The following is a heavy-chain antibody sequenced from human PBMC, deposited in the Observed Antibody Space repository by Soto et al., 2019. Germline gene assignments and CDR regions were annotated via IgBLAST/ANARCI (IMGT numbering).Heavy chain of an antibody. Sequence: GASVKVSCKASGYTFTGYYMHWVRQAPGQGLEWMGWINPNSGGTNYAQKFQGWVTMTRDTSISTAYMELSRLKSDDTAVYYCATSMIFSMPSSFDFWGQGTMVT. J-gene: IGHJ3*01. CDR3: ATSMIFSMPSSFDF. D-gene: IGHD3-9*01. V-gene: IGHV1-2*04. CDR1: GYTFTGYY. CDR2: INPNSGGT.